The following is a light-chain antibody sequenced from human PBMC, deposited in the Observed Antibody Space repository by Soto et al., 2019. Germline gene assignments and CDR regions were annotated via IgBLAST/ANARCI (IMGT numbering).Light chain of an antibody. J-gene: IGLJ1*01. CDR1: NTDVGAYDY. CDR3: SSYSTISNLV. Sequence: QSALTQPASVSGSPGQSITISCSGTNTDVGAYDYVSWYQQHPGKAPELILYDVINRPSGVSDRFSGSKSGNTASLTISGLQAEDEAEYFCSSYSTISNLVFGTGTKFTVL. V-gene: IGLV2-14*03. CDR2: DVI.